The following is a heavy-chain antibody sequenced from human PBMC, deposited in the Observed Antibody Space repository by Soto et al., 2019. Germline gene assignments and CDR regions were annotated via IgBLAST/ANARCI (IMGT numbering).Heavy chain of an antibody. J-gene: IGHJ6*02. CDR3: AREHWGLDYYYGRDV. D-gene: IGHD7-27*01. CDR2: IYYSGST. Sequence: SETLSLTCTVSGGSISSYYWSWIRQPPGKGLEWIGYIYYSGSTNYNPSLKSRVTISVDTSKNQFSLKLSSVTAADTAVYYCAREHWGLDYYYGRDVWGQGTTVTVSS. V-gene: IGHV4-59*01. CDR1: GGSISSYY.